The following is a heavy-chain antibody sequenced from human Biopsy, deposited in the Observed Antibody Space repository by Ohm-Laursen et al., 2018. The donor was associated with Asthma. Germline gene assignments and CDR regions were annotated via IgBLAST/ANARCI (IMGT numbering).Heavy chain of an antibody. CDR3: AKDRVAGRSYYFDY. V-gene: IGHV3-30*18. Sequence: SLRLSCAASGFNFHNYGMNWVRRAPGKGLEWAAQILFDGRKINYPDSVKGRFTISRDNSKNMVYLQMNSLRPEDTAVYYCAKDRVAGRSYYFDYWGQGSLVSVSS. J-gene: IGHJ4*02. CDR2: ILFDGRKI. D-gene: IGHD6-13*01. CDR1: GFNFHNYG.